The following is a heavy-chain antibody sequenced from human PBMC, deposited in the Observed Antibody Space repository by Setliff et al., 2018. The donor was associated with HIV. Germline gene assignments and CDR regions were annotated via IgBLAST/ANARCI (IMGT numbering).Heavy chain of an antibody. J-gene: IGHJ4*02. CDR2: FYYSGTT. V-gene: IGHV4-59*12. CDR1: GSSINNYY. Sequence: PSETLSLTCTVSGSSINNYYWNWIRQAPGKGLEWIGYFYYSGTTDYNPSLKSRATISVDKSKNQFSLRLRSVNAADTAVYYCAGGPGTTSIDYWAQGTLVTVSS. CDR3: AGGPGTTSIDY. D-gene: IGHD1-26*01.